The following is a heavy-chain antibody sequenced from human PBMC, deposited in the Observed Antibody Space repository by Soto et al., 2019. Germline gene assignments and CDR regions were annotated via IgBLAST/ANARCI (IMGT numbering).Heavy chain of an antibody. Sequence: QVQLVQSGAEVKKPGASVKVSCKASGCTFTSYGISWVRQAPGQGLEWMGWISAYNGNTNYAQKLQGRVTMTTDTSTSTAYMELRSLRSDDTAVYYCARDSSGWLTYNDAFDIWGQGTMVTVSS. V-gene: IGHV1-18*04. D-gene: IGHD6-19*01. CDR1: GCTFTSYG. J-gene: IGHJ3*02. CDR2: ISAYNGNT. CDR3: ARDSSGWLTYNDAFDI.